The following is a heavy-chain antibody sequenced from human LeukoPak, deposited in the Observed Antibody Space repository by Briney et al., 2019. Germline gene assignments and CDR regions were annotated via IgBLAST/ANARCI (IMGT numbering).Heavy chain of an antibody. J-gene: IGHJ5*02. V-gene: IGHV1-18*04. CDR3: ARDLSGSSPPNWFDP. CDR2: ISAYNGNT. CDR1: GYTFTSYY. D-gene: IGHD6-13*01. Sequence: ASVKVSCKASGYTFTSYYMHWVRQAPGQGLEWMGWISAYNGNTNYAQKLQGRVTMTTDTSTSTAYMELRSLRSDDTAVHYCARDLSGSSPPNWFDPWGQGTLVTVSS.